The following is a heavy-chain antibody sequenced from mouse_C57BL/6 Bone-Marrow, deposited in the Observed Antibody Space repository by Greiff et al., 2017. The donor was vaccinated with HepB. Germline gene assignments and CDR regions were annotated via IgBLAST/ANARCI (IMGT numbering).Heavy chain of an antibody. V-gene: IGHV5-16*01. Sequence: EVNVVESEGGLVQPGSSMKLSCTASGFTFSDYYMAWVRQVPEKGLEWVANINYDGSSTYYLDSLKSRFIISRDNAKNILYLQMSSLKSEDTATYYCAREGGSPYYFDCWGQGTTLTVSS. J-gene: IGHJ2*01. CDR1: GFTFSDYY. CDR2: INYDGSST. CDR3: AREGGSPYYFDC.